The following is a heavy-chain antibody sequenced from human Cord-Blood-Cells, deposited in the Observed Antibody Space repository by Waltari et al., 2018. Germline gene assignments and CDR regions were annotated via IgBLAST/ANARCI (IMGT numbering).Heavy chain of an antibody. Sequence: EMQLVESGGGLIQPGGSLRLSCAASGFTVSSNYMSWVRQAPGKGLEWVSVIYSGGSTYYADSVKGRFTISRDNSKNTLYLQMNSLRAEDTAVYYCARERVPNWFDPWGQGTLVTVSS. CDR2: IYSGGST. V-gene: IGHV3-53*01. CDR3: ARERVPNWFDP. J-gene: IGHJ5*02. CDR1: GFTVSSNY.